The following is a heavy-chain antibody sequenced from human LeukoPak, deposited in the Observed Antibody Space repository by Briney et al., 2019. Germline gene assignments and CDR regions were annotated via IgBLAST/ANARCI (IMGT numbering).Heavy chain of an antibody. Sequence: GGSLRLSCAATGFTFSSYAMSWVRQAPGKGLEWVSAISGSGGSTYYADSVKGRFTISRDNSKNTLYLQMNSLRAEDTAVYYCAKARSFSVTTALDYWGQGTLVTVSS. CDR1: GFTFSSYA. CDR2: ISGSGGST. CDR3: AKARSFSVTTALDY. D-gene: IGHD4-17*01. V-gene: IGHV3-23*01. J-gene: IGHJ4*02.